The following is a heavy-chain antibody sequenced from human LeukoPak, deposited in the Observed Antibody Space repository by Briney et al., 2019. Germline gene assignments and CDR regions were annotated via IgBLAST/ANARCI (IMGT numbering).Heavy chain of an antibody. CDR3: AAEQQWLVRGV. J-gene: IGHJ4*02. CDR2: IIPILGIA. D-gene: IGHD6-19*01. V-gene: IGHV1-69*04. Sequence: SVKVSCKASGGTFSSYAISWVRQAPGQGLEWMGRIIPILGIANYAQKFQGRVTMTRDTSISTAYMELSRLRSDDTAVYYCAAEQQWLVRGVWGQGTLVTVSS. CDR1: GGTFSSYA.